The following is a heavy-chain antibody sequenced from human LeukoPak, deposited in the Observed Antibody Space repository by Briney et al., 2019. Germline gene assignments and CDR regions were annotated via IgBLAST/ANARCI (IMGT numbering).Heavy chain of an antibody. Sequence: SGGSLRLSCAASGFTFSSYSMNWVRQAPGKGLEWVSSISSSSSYIYYADSVKGRFTISRDNAKNSLYLQMNSLRAEDTAVYYCARNRGRGYSFDYWGQGTLVTVSS. CDR2: ISSSSSYI. V-gene: IGHV3-21*01. D-gene: IGHD5-18*01. CDR1: GFTFSSYS. CDR3: ARNRGRGYSFDY. J-gene: IGHJ4*02.